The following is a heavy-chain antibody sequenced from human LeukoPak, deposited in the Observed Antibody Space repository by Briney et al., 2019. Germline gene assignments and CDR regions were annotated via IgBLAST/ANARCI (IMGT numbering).Heavy chain of an antibody. CDR2: IYYSGST. CDR3: ARDHDFWSGYSSSA. J-gene: IGHJ4*02. V-gene: IGHV4-59*01. Sequence: PSETLSLTCTVSGGSISSYYWSWIRQPPGKGLEWIGYIYYSGSTNYNPSLKSRVTISVDTSNNQFSLKLSSVPAADTAVYYCARDHDFWSGYSSSAWGQGTLVTVSS. D-gene: IGHD3-3*01. CDR1: GGSISSYY.